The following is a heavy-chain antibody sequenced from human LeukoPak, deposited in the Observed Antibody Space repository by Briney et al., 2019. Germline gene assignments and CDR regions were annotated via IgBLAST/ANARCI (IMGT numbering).Heavy chain of an antibody. CDR3: ARDEDWPDYRYYFDY. Sequence: VASVKVSRKASGYTFTSYGISWVRQAPGQGLEWMGWISAYNGNTNYAQKLQGRVTMTTATSTSTAYMELRSLRSDDTAVYYCARDEDWPDYRYYFDYWGQGTLVTVSS. D-gene: IGHD3-16*02. CDR2: ISAYNGNT. CDR1: GYTFTSYG. V-gene: IGHV1-18*01. J-gene: IGHJ4*02.